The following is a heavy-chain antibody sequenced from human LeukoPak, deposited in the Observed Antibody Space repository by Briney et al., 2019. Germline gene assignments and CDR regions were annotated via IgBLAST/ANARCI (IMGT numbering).Heavy chain of an antibody. V-gene: IGHV3-30-3*01. CDR1: GFTFSSYA. Sequence: SGGSLRLSCAASGFTFSSYAMHWVRQAPGKGLEWVAVISYDGSNKYYADSVKGRFTISRNNSKNTLYLQMNSLRAEDTAVYYCAREGQYGSGIDYWGQGTLVTVSS. CDR3: AREGQYGSGIDY. D-gene: IGHD3-10*01. CDR2: ISYDGSNK. J-gene: IGHJ4*02.